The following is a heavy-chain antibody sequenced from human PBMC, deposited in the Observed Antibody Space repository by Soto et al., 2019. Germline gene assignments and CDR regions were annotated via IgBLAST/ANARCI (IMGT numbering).Heavy chain of an antibody. J-gene: IGHJ6*02. Sequence: EVQLVQSGAEVEKPGESLKISCKGSGYSFTSYWIGWVRQMPGKGLEWMGIISPGDSDTRYSPSFQGQVTISADKSISTAYLQWSSLKASDTAMYYCARTSAAGKYYYGMDVWGQGTTVTVSS. CDR3: ARTSAAGKYYYGMDV. D-gene: IGHD6-13*01. CDR1: GYSFTSYW. V-gene: IGHV5-51*01. CDR2: ISPGDSDT.